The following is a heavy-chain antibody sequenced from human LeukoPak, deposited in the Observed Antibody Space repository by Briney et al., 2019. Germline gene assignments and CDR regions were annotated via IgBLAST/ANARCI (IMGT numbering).Heavy chain of an antibody. CDR2: IKSKTDGGTT. J-gene: IGHJ5*02. CDR1: GLTLGNAW. V-gene: IGHV3-15*01. CDR3: TRSSDGSGIDWFDP. D-gene: IGHD3-10*01. Sequence: GGSRSLSGAPPGLTLGNAWMSWFPQAPGKGLEGVARIKSKTDGGTTDYAAPVKGRFTISRDDSKNTLYLQMNSLKTEDTAVYYCTRSSDGSGIDWFDPWGQGTLVTVSS.